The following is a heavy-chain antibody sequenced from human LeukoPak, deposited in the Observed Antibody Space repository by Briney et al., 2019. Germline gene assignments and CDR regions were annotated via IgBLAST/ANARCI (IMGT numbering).Heavy chain of an antibody. CDR3: ARGTYYYEDSGFYFDY. CDR2: IYRGNTE. CDR1: AVVLSGDY. D-gene: IGHD3-3*01. J-gene: IGHJ4*02. Sequence: GGALRLSRAASAVVLSGDYMNWVRQAPGRGPEWVSLIYRGNTETVYYADSVKGRFTISRDNSKNTLYLQMNSLRAEDTAVYYCARGTYYYEDSGFYFDYWGLGTLVTVSS. V-gene: IGHV3-53*01.